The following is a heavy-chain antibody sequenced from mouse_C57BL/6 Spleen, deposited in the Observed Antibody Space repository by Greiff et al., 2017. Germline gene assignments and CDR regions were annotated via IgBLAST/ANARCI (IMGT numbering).Heavy chain of an antibody. D-gene: IGHD2-5*01. J-gene: IGHJ4*01. CDR2: INPSNGGT. Sequence: QVQLQQPGTELVKPGASVKLSCKASGYTFTSYWMHWVKQRPGQGLEWIGNINPSNGGTNYNEKFKSKATLTVDKSSSTAYMQLSSLTSEDSAVYYCAREDAPYSNYGSYYAMDYWGQGTSVTVSS. CDR3: AREDAPYSNYGSYYAMDY. CDR1: GYTFTSYW. V-gene: IGHV1-53*01.